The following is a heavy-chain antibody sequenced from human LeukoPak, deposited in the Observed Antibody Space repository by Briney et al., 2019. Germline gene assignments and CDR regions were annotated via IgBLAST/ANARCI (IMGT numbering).Heavy chain of an antibody. J-gene: IGHJ6*03. D-gene: IGHD3-22*01. CDR3: ARCDSSGYYFYYYYYMDV. Sequence: PGGSLRLSCAASGFIFSDYYMSWLRQAPGKGLEWVPYISSSGSTIYYADSVKGRFTISRDNDKNSLYLQMNSLRAEDTAVYYCARCDSSGYYFYYYYYMDVWGKGTTVTVSS. CDR2: ISSSGSTI. CDR1: GFIFSDYY. V-gene: IGHV3-11*04.